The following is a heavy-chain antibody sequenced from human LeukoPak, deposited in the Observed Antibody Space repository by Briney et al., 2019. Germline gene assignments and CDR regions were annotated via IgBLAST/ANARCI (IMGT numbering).Heavy chain of an antibody. CDR1: GGSFSGYY. J-gene: IGHJ6*03. D-gene: IGHD3-10*01. CDR2: INHSGST. CDR3: AKGVGGSANYYYMDV. Sequence: SETLSLTCAVYGGSFSGYYWSWICQPPGKGLEWIGEINHSGSTNYNPSLKSRVTISVDTSKNQFSLKLSSVTAADTAVYYCAKGVGGSANYYYMDVWGKGTTVTVSS. V-gene: IGHV4-34*01.